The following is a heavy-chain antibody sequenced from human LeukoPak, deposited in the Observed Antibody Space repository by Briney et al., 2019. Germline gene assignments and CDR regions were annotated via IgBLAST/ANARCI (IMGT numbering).Heavy chain of an antibody. J-gene: IGHJ6*03. D-gene: IGHD1-1*01. CDR3: ARDGYEAYYMDV. V-gene: IGHV4-59*01. CDR2: IYYSGST. Sequence: SETLSLTCTVSGGSISSYYWSWIRQPPGKGLEWIGYIYYSGSTNYNPSLKSRVTISVDTSKNQFSLKLSSVTAADTAVYYCARDGYEAYYMDVWGKGTTVTVSS. CDR1: GGSISSYY.